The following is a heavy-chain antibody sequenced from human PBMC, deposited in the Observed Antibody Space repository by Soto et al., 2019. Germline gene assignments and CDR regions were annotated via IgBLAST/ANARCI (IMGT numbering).Heavy chain of an antibody. J-gene: IGHJ4*02. CDR2: LKGKNEGGTT. D-gene: IGHD2-15*01. Sequence: EVQLVESGGGLVKPGGSLRLSCAASGFTSTNSWMNWVRQAPGQGLEWVGRLKGKNEGGTTGYAAPVNGRFIISREDAKSPRYLQMNRLNSADTAVYYCTTGWRGPLAYCGQGALVTVSS. V-gene: IGHV3-15*07. CDR3: TTGWRGPLAY. CDR1: GFTSTNSW.